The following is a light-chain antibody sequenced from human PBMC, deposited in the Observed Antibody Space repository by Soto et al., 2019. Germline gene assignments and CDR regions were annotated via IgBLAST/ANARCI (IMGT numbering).Light chain of an antibody. Sequence: QSALTQPPSASGTPGQSVTISCSGSSSNIGSNSVNWYRQLPGTAPKLLIYNDNQRPSGVPDRFSGSKSGTSASLAISGLQSEVEADYYCAAWDDNLNGPIFGGGTKVTVL. V-gene: IGLV1-44*01. CDR2: NDN. J-gene: IGLJ2*01. CDR3: AAWDDNLNGPI. CDR1: SSNIGSNS.